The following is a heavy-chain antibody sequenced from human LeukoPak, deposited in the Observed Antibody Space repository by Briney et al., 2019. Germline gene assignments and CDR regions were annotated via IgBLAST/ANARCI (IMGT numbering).Heavy chain of an antibody. D-gene: IGHD6-19*01. CDR2: INPNSGGT. Sequence: ASVKVSCKASGYTFTGYYMHWVRQAPGQGLEWMGWINPNSGGTNYAQKFQGWVTMTSDTSTNTVYMELSSLRSEDTAVYYCARDLISSSGWGFDYWGQGTLVSVSS. CDR1: GYTFTGYY. CDR3: ARDLISSSGWGFDY. J-gene: IGHJ4*02. V-gene: IGHV1-2*04.